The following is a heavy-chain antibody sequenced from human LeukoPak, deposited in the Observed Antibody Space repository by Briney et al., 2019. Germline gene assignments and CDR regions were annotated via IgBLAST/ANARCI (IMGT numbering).Heavy chain of an antibody. CDR3: ARGGNSSWDY. D-gene: IGHD5-24*01. CDR1: GFVFSNYW. CDR2: IKPDGTEK. V-gene: IGHV3-7*01. Sequence: GESLRLSCAASGFVFSNYWMSWVRQAPGKGLEWVANIKPDGTEKYYVDSLKGRFTISRDNAKNSLYLQMNSLRVEDTAVYYCARGGNSSWDYWGQGALVTVSS. J-gene: IGHJ4*02.